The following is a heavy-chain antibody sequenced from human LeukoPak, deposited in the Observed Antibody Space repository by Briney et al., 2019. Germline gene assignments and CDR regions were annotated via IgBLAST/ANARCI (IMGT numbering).Heavy chain of an antibody. CDR1: GFTFSDYY. CDR3: ARVPFVRYYYYYYMDV. Sequence: GGSLRLSCAASGFTFSDYYMSWIRQAPGKGLEWVSYISSSGSTIYYADSVKGRFTISRDNAKNSLYLQMNSLRAEDTAVYYCARVPFVRYYYYYYMDVWGKGTTVTVSS. CDR2: ISSSGSTI. J-gene: IGHJ6*03. V-gene: IGHV3-11*01. D-gene: IGHD2/OR15-2a*01.